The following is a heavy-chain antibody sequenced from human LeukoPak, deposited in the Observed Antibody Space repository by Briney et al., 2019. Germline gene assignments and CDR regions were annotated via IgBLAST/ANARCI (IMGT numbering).Heavy chain of an antibody. V-gene: IGHV3-13*01. D-gene: IGHD3-22*01. CDR2: LDSLGDT. CDR1: GFTFSGFD. J-gene: IGHJ3*02. CDR3: ARDLPWADYYDSSGYSDAFDI. Sequence: PGGSLRLSCAASGFTFSGFDIHGVRQPTGKGLQWVSVLDSLGDTSYADSVKGRFTISSEKVKISLYVRMNSLRAEDTAVYYCARDLPWADYYDSSGYSDAFDIWGQGTMVTVSS.